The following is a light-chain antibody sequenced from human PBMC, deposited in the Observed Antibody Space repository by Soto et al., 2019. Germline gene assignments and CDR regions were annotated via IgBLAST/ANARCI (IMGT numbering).Light chain of an antibody. J-gene: IGKJ1*01. CDR2: AAS. CDR1: QSISNI. V-gene: IGKV1-39*01. Sequence: IQMTQSPFSLSASVGDRVTIXXRASQSISNILNWYQQKPGKAPKLXXYAASTLQIGVPSRFSGSGSGTDFTLTITNLQPEDFATYYCQQSYINTAWTFGQGTKVEIK. CDR3: QQSYINTAWT.